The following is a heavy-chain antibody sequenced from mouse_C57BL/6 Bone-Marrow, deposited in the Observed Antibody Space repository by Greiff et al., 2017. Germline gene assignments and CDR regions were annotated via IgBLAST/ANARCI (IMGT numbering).Heavy chain of an antibody. D-gene: IGHD1-1*01. CDR3: ARHGHYGSSYDWYFDV. CDR1: GFSLTSYG. CDR2: IWSDGST. V-gene: IGHV2-6-1*01. Sequence: VKLVESGPGLVAPSQSLSITCTVSGFSLTSYGVHWVRQPQGKGLEWLVVIWSDGSTTYNSALKSRLSISKDNSKSQVFLKMNSLQTDDTAMYYCARHGHYGSSYDWYFDVWGTGTTVTVSS. J-gene: IGHJ1*03.